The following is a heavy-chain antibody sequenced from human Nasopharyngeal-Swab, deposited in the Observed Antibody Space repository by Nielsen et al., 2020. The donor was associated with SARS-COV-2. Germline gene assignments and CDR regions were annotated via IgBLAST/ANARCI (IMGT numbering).Heavy chain of an antibody. CDR2: ISGNGRTT. J-gene: IGHJ4*02. CDR3: AKGVVATITGSDY. Sequence: GGSLRLSCAASGFTFDDYAMNWVRQVPGKGLEWVSGISGNGRTTYYAVSVKGRFTISRDDSKNTLYLQMNTLRAEDTALYYCAKGVVATITGSDYWGQGALVTVSS. D-gene: IGHD5-24*01. CDR1: GFTFDDYA. V-gene: IGHV3-23*01.